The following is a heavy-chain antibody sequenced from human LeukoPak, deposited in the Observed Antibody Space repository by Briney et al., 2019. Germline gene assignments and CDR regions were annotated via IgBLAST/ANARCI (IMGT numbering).Heavy chain of an antibody. V-gene: IGHV2-5*01. J-gene: IGHJ4*02. D-gene: IGHD3-16*02. CDR3: AHRRGYDYVWGSYRSHTYFDY. CDR2: IYWNDDK. CDR1: GFSLSTSGVG. Sequence: SGPTLVNPTQTLTLTCTFSGFSLSTSGVGVGWIRQPPGKALEWVALIYWNDDKRYSPSLKSRLTITKDTSKNQVVLTMTNMDPVDTATYYCAHRRGYDYVWGSYRSHTYFDYWGQGTLVTVSS.